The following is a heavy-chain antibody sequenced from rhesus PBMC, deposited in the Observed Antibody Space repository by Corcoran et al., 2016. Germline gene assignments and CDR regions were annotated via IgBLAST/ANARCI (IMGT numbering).Heavy chain of an antibody. CDR3: ARVDSSGWGFDY. D-gene: IGHD6-31*01. V-gene: IGHV4S10*01. J-gene: IGHJ4*01. CDR2: IYGSSTST. Sequence: QVQLQESGPGVVKPSETLSLTCAVSGGSISDSYRWSWIRQPPGKGLEWIGYIYGSSTSTNYNPTLKSRVTIYKEPAKNQFSLKLSSVTAADTAVYYCARVDSSGWGFDYWGQGVLVTVSS. CDR1: GGSISDSYR.